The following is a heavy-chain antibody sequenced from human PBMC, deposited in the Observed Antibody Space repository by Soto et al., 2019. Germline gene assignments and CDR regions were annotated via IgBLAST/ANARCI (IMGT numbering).Heavy chain of an antibody. J-gene: IGHJ3*02. Sequence: GASVKVSCKASGGTFSSYAISWVRQAPGQGLEWMGGIIPIFGTANYAQKFQGRVTITADESTSTAYMELSSLRSEDTAVYCCARWAYCGGDCYFDAFDIWGQGTMVTVSS. CDR1: GGTFSSYA. CDR3: ARWAYCGGDCYFDAFDI. V-gene: IGHV1-69*13. D-gene: IGHD2-21*02. CDR2: IIPIFGTA.